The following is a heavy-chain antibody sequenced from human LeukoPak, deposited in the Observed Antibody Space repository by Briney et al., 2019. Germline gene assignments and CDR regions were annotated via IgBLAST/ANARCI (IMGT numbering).Heavy chain of an antibody. V-gene: IGHV4-61*02. Sequence: PSQTLSLTCTVSGGSISSGSYYWSWIRQPAGKGLEWIGRIYTSGSTNYNPSLKCRVTISVDTSKNQFSLKLSSVTAADTAVYYCAREGMATIIYWGQGTLVTVSS. CDR3: AREGMATIIY. D-gene: IGHD5-24*01. CDR1: GGSISSGSYY. CDR2: IYTSGST. J-gene: IGHJ4*02.